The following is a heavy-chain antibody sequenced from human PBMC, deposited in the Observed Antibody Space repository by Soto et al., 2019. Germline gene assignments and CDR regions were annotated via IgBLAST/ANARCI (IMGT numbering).Heavy chain of an antibody. Sequence: QMQLVQSGPEVKKPGTSVKVSCKASGFNFGSSAIQWVRQARGHRLEWIGWIVVGTGNTNYAQKFQERVTITRDMSTSTAYMGLSSLISEDTAVYYCAGDRLPTDRYKWVDPWGLGTLVTVSS. J-gene: IGHJ5*02. CDR3: AGDRLPTDRYKWVDP. CDR2: IVVGTGNT. CDR1: GFNFGSSA. V-gene: IGHV1-58*02. D-gene: IGHD1-20*01.